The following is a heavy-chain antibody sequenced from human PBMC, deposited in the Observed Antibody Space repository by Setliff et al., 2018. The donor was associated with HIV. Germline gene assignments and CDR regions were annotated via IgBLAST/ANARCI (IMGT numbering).Heavy chain of an antibody. V-gene: IGHV4-39*01. CDR2: IYYSGST. CDR1: GGSISSSSYY. CDR3: ARPVGHIVLEKHYWYFDL. D-gene: IGHD2-8*01. Sequence: SETLSLTCTVSGGSISSSSYYWGWIRQPPGKGLEWIGSIYYSGSTYYNPSLKSRVTISVDTSKNQFSLKLSSVTAADTAVYYCARPVGHIVLEKHYWYFDLWGRGTLVTVPS. J-gene: IGHJ2*01.